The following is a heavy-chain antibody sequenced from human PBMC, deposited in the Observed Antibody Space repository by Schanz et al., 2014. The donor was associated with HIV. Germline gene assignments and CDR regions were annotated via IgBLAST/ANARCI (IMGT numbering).Heavy chain of an antibody. CDR3: ARVVVVVADGDWYFDL. J-gene: IGHJ2*01. D-gene: IGHD3-22*01. Sequence: QGQLVESGGGVVQPGRSLRLSCAASGFTFSTYGMHWVRQTPGKGLQWVAVIWYDGRNKFYADSVKGRFAISRDNSKNTLYLQMNNLRDEDTAVYYCARVVVVVADGDWYFDLWGRGTLVTVSS. CDR1: GFTFSTYG. V-gene: IGHV3-33*01. CDR2: IWYDGRNK.